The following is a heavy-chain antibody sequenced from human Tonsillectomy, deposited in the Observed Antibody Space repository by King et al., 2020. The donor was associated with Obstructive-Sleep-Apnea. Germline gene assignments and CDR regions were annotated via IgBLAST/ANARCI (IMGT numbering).Heavy chain of an antibody. Sequence: QLQESGPGLVRPSETLSLTCTVSGDSISSSDYYWGWIRQSPGKGLDWVGNIFYSGCTYYNPSLKSRVTISVDTSKNQFSLKLRSVTAADTAVYYCARDSTGYYFPYWGQGSLVTVSS. V-gene: IGHV4-39*07. CDR1: GDSISSSDYY. CDR2: IFYSGCT. J-gene: IGHJ4*02. CDR3: ARDSTGYYFPY. D-gene: IGHD3-22*01.